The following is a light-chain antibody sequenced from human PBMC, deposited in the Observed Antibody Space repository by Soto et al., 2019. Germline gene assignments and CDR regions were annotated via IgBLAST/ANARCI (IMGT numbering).Light chain of an antibody. CDR3: QQYDNRLRVT. J-gene: IGKJ3*01. CDR1: QDISNY. Sequence: DIQMTQSQSSLSESVGDRVTITCQASQDISNYLNWYQQKPGKAPKLLIYDACNLEIGVPSRFSGCGYGTDFTFTISSLQPEDIATYYCQQYDNRLRVTFGRGTKVDIK. V-gene: IGKV1-33*01. CDR2: DAC.